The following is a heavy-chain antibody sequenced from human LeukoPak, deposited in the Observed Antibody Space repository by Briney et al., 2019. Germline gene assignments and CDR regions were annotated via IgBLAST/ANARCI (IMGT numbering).Heavy chain of an antibody. V-gene: IGHV1-46*01. CDR2: INPSGGST. J-gene: IGHJ4*02. Sequence: ASVKVSCKVSGYTLTELSMHWVRQAPGKGLEWMGIINPSGGSTSYAQKFKGRITMTRDMSTSTVYMELSSLRAEDTAVYYCARDGKGLTNYFDYWGQGTLVTVSS. D-gene: IGHD1-1*01. CDR3: ARDGKGLTNYFDY. CDR1: GYTLTELS.